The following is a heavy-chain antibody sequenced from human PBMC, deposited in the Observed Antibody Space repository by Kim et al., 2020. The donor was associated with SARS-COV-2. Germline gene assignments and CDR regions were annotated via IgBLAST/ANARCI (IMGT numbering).Heavy chain of an antibody. CDR2: SRST. Sequence: SRSTNYNPSLKSRVTISVDTSKNQFSRGLSSVTAADTAVYYCARGYKATVGYWGQGTLVTVSS. J-gene: IGHJ4*02. V-gene: IGHV4-34*01. CDR3: ARGYKATVGY. D-gene: IGHD4-17*01.